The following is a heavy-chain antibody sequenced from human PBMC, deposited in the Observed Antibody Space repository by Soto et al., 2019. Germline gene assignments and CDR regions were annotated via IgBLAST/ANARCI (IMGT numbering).Heavy chain of an antibody. CDR2: ISSGGST. Sequence: EAQLVESGGGLVQPGGSLRLSCAASGFTVSSFYMTWVRQAPGKGLQWVAVISSGGSTYYADSVKGRFTISRDNSKNTLYREMNSLRAEDTAVYYCARDTFGGAYDFLHGGQGTLVTVSS. D-gene: IGHD3-3*01. CDR3: ARDTFGGAYDFLH. J-gene: IGHJ4*02. V-gene: IGHV3-66*01. CDR1: GFTVSSFY.